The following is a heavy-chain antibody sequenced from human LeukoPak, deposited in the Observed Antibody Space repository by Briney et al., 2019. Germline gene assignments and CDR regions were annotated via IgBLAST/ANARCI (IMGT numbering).Heavy chain of an antibody. Sequence: GGSLRLSCAASGFTFSSYSMHWVRQAPGKGLEWVSSISSSSSYIYYADSVKGRFTISRDNAKNSLYLQMNSLRAEDTAVYYCARATAGTGAFDIWGQGTMVTVSS. D-gene: IGHD6-19*01. CDR2: ISSSSSYI. CDR3: ARATAGTGAFDI. J-gene: IGHJ3*02. V-gene: IGHV3-21*01. CDR1: GFTFSSYS.